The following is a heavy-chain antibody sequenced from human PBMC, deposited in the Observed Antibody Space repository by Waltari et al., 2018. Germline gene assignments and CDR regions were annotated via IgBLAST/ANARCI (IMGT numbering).Heavy chain of an antibody. J-gene: IGHJ5*02. V-gene: IGHV4-34*01. CDR1: GASFSDYY. D-gene: IGHD3-3*01. Sequence: QVQLQQWGAGLLGPSETLPLTCPVYGASFSDYYWAWVRPPPGKGLEWIGQIRHPGSTNYNPSLKSRVTISIDTPRSQFSLRLSSVTAADTALYFCTRGGNYDFWSHRPFVDPWGQGTLVTVSS. CDR2: IRHPGST. CDR3: TRGGNYDFWSHRPFVDP.